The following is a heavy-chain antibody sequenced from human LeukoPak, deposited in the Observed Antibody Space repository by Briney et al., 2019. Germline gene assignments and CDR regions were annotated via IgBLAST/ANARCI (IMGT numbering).Heavy chain of an antibody. J-gene: IGHJ5*02. CDR3: ARDPTPYYDILTGFDP. D-gene: IGHD3-9*01. V-gene: IGHV4-34*01. CDR2: INHSGST. CDR1: GGSFSGYY. Sequence: PSETLSLTCAVYGGSFSGYYWSWIRQPPGKGLEWIGEINHSGSTNYNPSLKSRVTISVDTSKNQFSLKLSSVTAADTAVYYCARDPTPYYDILTGFDPWGQGTLVTVSS.